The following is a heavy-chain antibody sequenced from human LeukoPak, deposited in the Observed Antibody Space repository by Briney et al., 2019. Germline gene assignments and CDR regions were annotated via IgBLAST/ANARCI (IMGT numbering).Heavy chain of an antibody. J-gene: IGHJ4*02. V-gene: IGHV3-72*01. CDR1: GFTFSDHY. D-gene: IGHD3-3*01. CDR3: ARGFHYDFWSGSYYFDY. CDR2: ITNKPKSYNT. Sequence: PGGSLRLSCAASGFTFSDHYMDWVRQAPGKGLEWVGRITNKPKSYNTEYAASVKGRFTISRDDSKNSLYLQMNGLKTEDTAVYYCARGFHYDFWSGSYYFDYWGQGTLVTVSS.